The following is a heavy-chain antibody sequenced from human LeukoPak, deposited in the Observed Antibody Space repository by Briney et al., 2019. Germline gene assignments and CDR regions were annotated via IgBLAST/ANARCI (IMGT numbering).Heavy chain of an antibody. CDR3: ATYCSGGSCYSWGFDP. CDR1: GFTFSSYG. D-gene: IGHD2-15*01. V-gene: IGHV3-23*01. CDR2: ISGSGGST. J-gene: IGHJ5*02. Sequence: PGGSLRLPCAASGFTFSSYGMSWVRQAPGKGLEWVSAISGSGGSTYYADSVKGRFTISRDNSKNTLYLQMNSLRAEDTAVYYCATYCSGGSCYSWGFDPWGQGTLVTVSS.